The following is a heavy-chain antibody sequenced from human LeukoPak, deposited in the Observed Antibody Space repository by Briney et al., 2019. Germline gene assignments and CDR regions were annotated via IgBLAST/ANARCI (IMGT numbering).Heavy chain of an antibody. V-gene: IGHV4-34*01. CDR2: INHSGST. CDR3: ARDRTYYDRPMDV. D-gene: IGHD3-22*01. Sequence: KPSETLSLTCAVYGGSFSGYYWSWIRQPPGKGLEWIGEINHSGSTNYNPSLKSRVTISVDTSKNQFSLKLSSVTAADTAVYYCARDRTYYDRPMDVWGKGTTVTVSS. CDR1: GGSFSGYY. J-gene: IGHJ6*03.